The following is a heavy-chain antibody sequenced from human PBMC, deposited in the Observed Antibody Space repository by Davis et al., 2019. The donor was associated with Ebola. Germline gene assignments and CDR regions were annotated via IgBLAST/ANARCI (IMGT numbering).Heavy chain of an antibody. CDR1: GFTFSDYY. J-gene: IGHJ6*02. V-gene: IGHV3-11*01. Sequence: GESLKISCAASGFTFSDYYMSWIRQAPGKGLEWVSYISNSGSTISYADSVKGRFTISGDNAKNSLYLQMNSLRAEDTAVYYCARDPPYSNYFRVASYGMDVWGQGTTVTVSS. D-gene: IGHD4-11*01. CDR3: ARDPPYSNYFRVASYGMDV. CDR2: ISNSGSTI.